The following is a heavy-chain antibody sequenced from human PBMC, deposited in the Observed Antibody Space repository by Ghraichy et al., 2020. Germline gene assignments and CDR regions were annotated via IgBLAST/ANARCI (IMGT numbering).Heavy chain of an antibody. J-gene: IGHJ4*02. CDR2: ISAYNGNT. Sequence: ASVKVSCKASGYTFTSYGISWVRQAPGQGLEWMGWISAYNGNTNYAQKLQGRVTMTTDTSTSTAYMELRSLRSDDTAVYYCARDSLGNPHIVGATTEIDYWGQGTLVTVSS. V-gene: IGHV1-18*04. D-gene: IGHD1-26*01. CDR3: ARDSLGNPHIVGATTEIDY. CDR1: GYTFTSYG.